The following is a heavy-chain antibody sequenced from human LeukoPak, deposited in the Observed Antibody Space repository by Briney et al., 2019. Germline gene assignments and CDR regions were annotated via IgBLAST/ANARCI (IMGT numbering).Heavy chain of an antibody. CDR3: ARGFLNYYDSSGYSHFDY. D-gene: IGHD3-22*01. Sequence: GGSLRPSCAASGFTFSSYSMNWVRQAPGKGLEWVSGINWNGGSTGYADSVKGRFTISRDNAKNSLYLQMNSLRAEDTALYYCARGFLNYYDSSGYSHFDYWGQGTLVTVSS. CDR2: INWNGGST. J-gene: IGHJ4*02. V-gene: IGHV3-20*04. CDR1: GFTFSSYS.